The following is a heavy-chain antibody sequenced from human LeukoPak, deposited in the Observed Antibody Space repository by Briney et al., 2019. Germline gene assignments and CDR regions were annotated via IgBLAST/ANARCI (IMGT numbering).Heavy chain of an antibody. V-gene: IGHV4-34*01. D-gene: IGHD3-10*01. J-gene: IGHJ4*02. CDR2: INHSGSS. CDR3: ARHTGGRPQYYGSGRFYRLEYFDY. Sequence: SETLSLTCAVYGGSFSGYYWSWIRQPPGKGLEWIGEINHSGSSKYNPSLKSRVTISVDTSKNQFSLKLSSVTAADTAVYYCARHTGGRPQYYGSGRFYRLEYFDYWGQGTLVTVSS. CDR1: GGSFSGYY.